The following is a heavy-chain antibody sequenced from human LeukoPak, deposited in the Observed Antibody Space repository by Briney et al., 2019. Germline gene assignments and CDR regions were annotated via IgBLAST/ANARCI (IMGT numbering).Heavy chain of an antibody. CDR1: GFTFSDYY. Sequence: GGSLRLSCAASGFTFSDYYMSWIRQAPGKGLEWVSYISSSGSTIYYADSVKGRFTISRDNAKNSLYLQMNSLRAEDTAVYYCARIPVVVPAAITGPYYYYYYMDVWGKGTMVTVSS. D-gene: IGHD2-2*01. V-gene: IGHV3-11*01. CDR2: ISSSGSTI. CDR3: ARIPVVVPAAITGPYYYYYYMDV. J-gene: IGHJ6*03.